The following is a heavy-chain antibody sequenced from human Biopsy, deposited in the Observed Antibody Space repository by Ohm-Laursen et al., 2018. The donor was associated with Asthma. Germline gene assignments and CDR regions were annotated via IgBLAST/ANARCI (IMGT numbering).Heavy chain of an antibody. D-gene: IGHD2-21*02. CDR3: ARGWNCGGDCYSLDS. J-gene: IGHJ4*02. Sequence: TLSLTWAFSGDSIDSGDYSWTWIRQSPGVGQEWIGHIYRNGNTYYNPTLKNQVTISIDSSKNQFSPRLGSVTAADTAVYYCARGWNCGGDCYSLDSWGQGTLVTVSS. V-gene: IGHV4-30-2*06. CDR2: IYRNGNT. CDR1: GDSIDSGDYS.